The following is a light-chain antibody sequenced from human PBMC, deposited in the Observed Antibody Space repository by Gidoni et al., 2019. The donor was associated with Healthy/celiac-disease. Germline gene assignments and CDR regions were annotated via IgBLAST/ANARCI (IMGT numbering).Light chain of an antibody. J-gene: IGKJ5*01. CDR1: HSINTW. V-gene: IGKV1-5*01. Sequence: DIQMTQSPSILSVSVGDRVTITCRASHSINTWLAWYRQKPWEAPKLLISDASILESGVPSRFSGSGSGTEFTLTISSLQPDDFATYYCQQYNSDSPTFGQGTRLDIK. CDR3: QQYNSDSPT. CDR2: DAS.